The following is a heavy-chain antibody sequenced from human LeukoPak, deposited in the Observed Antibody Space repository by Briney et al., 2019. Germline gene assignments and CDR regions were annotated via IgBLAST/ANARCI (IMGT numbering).Heavy chain of an antibody. V-gene: IGHV1-2*02. D-gene: IGHD6-13*01. CDR2: INPNSGGT. J-gene: IGHJ4*02. CDR3: ARDQVAAAGTSTSNFDY. CDR1: GYTFTGYY. Sequence: ASVKVSCKASGYTFTGYYMHWVRQAPGQGLEWMGWINPNSGGTNYAQKFQGRVTMTRDTSISTAYMELSRLRSDDTAVYYCARDQVAAAGTSTSNFDYWGQGTLVTVSS.